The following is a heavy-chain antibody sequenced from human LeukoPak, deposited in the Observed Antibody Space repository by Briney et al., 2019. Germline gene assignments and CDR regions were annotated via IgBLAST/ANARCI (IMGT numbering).Heavy chain of an antibody. CDR1: GYIFTGYY. V-gene: IGHV1-2*02. Sequence: ASVKVSCKASGYIFTGYYMHWVRQAPGQGLEWMGWINPNSGDTNYAQKFQGRVTMTRDTSISTAYMELSRLRSDDTAVYYCALDTAGSYYMDVWGKGTTVTISS. CDR2: INPNSGDT. J-gene: IGHJ6*03. D-gene: IGHD5-18*01. CDR3: ALDTAGSYYMDV.